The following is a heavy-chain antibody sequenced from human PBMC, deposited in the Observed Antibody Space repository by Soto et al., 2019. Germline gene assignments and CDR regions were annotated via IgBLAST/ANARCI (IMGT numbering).Heavy chain of an antibody. CDR3: ARLKFTYYYGMDV. CDR1: GGSVSSGSYY. CDR2: IYYSGST. D-gene: IGHD3-16*01. Sequence: PSETLSLTCTVSGGSVSSGSYYWSWIRQPPGKGLEWIGYIYYSGSTNYNPSLKSRVTISVDTSKNSLYLQMNSLRDEDTAVYYCARLKFTYYYGMDVWGQGTTVTVSS. V-gene: IGHV4-61*01. J-gene: IGHJ6*02.